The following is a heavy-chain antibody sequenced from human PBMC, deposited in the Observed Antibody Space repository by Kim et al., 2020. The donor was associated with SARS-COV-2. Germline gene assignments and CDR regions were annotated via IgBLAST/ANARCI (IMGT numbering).Heavy chain of an antibody. Sequence: ASVKVSCKASGYTFTSYDINWVRQATGQGLEWMGWMNPNSGNTGYAQKFQGRVTMTRNTSISTAYMELSSLRSEETAVYYCARVLDTYKAYYYYYGMDVWGQGTTVTVSS. CDR2: MNPNSGNT. D-gene: IGHD1-1*01. CDR3: ARVLDTYKAYYYYYGMDV. CDR1: GYTFTSYD. V-gene: IGHV1-8*01. J-gene: IGHJ6*02.